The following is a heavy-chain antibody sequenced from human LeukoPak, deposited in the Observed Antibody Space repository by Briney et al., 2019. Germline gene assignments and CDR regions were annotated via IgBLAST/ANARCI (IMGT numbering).Heavy chain of an antibody. CDR2: IYPGDSDS. CDR1: GYSFTSYW. CDR3: ARHLSWFDP. V-gene: IGHV5-51*01. J-gene: IGHJ5*02. Sequence: GESLKVSCKGSGYSFTSYWIAWVRQMPGKGLEWMGIIYPGDSDSIYSPSLQGQVTISVDKSISTAYLQWSSLKASDTAMYYCARHLSWFDPWGRGTLVTVSS.